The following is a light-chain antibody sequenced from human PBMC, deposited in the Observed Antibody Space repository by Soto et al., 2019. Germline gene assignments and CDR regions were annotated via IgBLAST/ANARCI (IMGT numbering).Light chain of an antibody. V-gene: IGLV1-44*01. Sequence: QSVLTQPPSASGTPGQRITISCSGSNSNIGDNTVNWFQQLPGAAPRLLISTNNQRPSGVPDRFSGSKSGTSGPLAISGLQSEDEADYYCASWDDRLNGVVFGGVTKLTVL. CDR1: NSNIGDNT. J-gene: IGLJ2*01. CDR3: ASWDDRLNGVV. CDR2: TNN.